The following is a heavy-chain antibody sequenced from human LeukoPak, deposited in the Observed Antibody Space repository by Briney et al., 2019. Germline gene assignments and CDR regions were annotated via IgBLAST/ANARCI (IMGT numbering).Heavy chain of an antibody. CDR2: IIVGSGTT. CDR3: AAERYGGISDCCNFEI. Sequence: GASVKVSCKSSGFSFSNSAVQWVRQARGQRLEWIGWIIVGSGTTNYAQSLQGRLTITRDMSTNIAYMELSSLRSEDTAVYYCAAERYGGISDCCNFEIWGQGTMVTVSS. J-gene: IGHJ3*02. D-gene: IGHD4-23*01. CDR1: GFSFSNSA. V-gene: IGHV1-58*01.